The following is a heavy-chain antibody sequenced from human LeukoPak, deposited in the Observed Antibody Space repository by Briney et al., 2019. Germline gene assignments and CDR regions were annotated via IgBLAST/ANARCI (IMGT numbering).Heavy chain of an antibody. J-gene: IGHJ5*02. Sequence: SETLSLTCTVSGGSISSYYWSWIRQPPGKGLEWIGYIYYSGSTNYNPSLKSRVTISVDTSKNQFSLKLSSVTAADTAVYYRARFGDYGDFNWFDPWGQGTLVTVSS. D-gene: IGHD4-17*01. CDR3: ARFGDYGDFNWFDP. CDR2: IYYSGST. CDR1: GGSISSYY. V-gene: IGHV4-59*01.